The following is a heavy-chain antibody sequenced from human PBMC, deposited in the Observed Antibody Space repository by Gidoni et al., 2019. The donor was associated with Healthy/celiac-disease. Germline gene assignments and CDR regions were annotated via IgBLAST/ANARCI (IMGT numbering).Heavy chain of an antibody. J-gene: IGHJ4*02. V-gene: IGHV3-11*01. CDR3: ASGELYYYDSCGKVGDY. D-gene: IGHD3-22*01. CDR2: IGSSGSTI. CDR1: GFTFSDSS. Sequence: QVQLVEPGGGLVRHGASLRLSCAHSGFTFSDSSISWIRQAPGKGLEWVSYIGSSGSTIYYAESVKGLFTIDRNNDKNSLYVQMNSLRAEETAEYYCASGELYYYDSCGKVGDYWGQGTLVTVSS.